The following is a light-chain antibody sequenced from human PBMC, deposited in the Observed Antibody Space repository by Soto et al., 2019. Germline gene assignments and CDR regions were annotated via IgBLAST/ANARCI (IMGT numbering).Light chain of an antibody. Sequence: QSVLTQPASVSGSPGQSITISCTGTNSDVGSYNLVSWYQQHPGKAPKLMIYEVTKRPSGVSNRFSASKSANTASLTISGLQPEDEADYYCSSYAGITTFVVFGGGTKLTVL. CDR1: NSDVGSYNL. J-gene: IGLJ2*01. V-gene: IGLV2-23*02. CDR2: EVT. CDR3: SSYAGITTFVV.